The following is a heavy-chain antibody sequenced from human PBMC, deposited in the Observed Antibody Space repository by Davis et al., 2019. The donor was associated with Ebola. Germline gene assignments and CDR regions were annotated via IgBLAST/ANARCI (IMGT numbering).Heavy chain of an antibody. Sequence: GGSLRLSCAASGFTFSSYAMHWVRQAPGKGLEWVAVISYDGSNKYYADSVKGRFTISRDNSKNTLYLQMNSLRAEDTAVYYCAREVIAVAGTSEIDYWGQGTLVTVSS. D-gene: IGHD6-19*01. J-gene: IGHJ4*02. CDR2: ISYDGSNK. V-gene: IGHV3-30-3*01. CDR3: AREVIAVAGTSEIDY. CDR1: GFTFSSYA.